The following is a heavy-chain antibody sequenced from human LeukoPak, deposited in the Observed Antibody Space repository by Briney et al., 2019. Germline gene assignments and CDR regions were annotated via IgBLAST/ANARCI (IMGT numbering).Heavy chain of an antibody. CDR3: ARVGGLNPPNFYDRSGFFDY. Sequence: SETLSLTCTVSGGPISSGSYYWSWIRQPAGKGLEWIGRIYTSGTTNYNPSLKSRVTISVDTSKNQFSLKLSSVTAADTAVYYCARVGGLNPPNFYDRSGFFDYWGQGTLVTVSS. V-gene: IGHV4-61*02. CDR2: IYTSGTT. D-gene: IGHD3-22*01. J-gene: IGHJ4*02. CDR1: GGPISSGSYY.